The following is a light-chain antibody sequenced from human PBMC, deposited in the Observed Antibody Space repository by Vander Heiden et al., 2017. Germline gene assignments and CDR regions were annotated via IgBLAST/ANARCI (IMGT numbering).Light chain of an antibody. V-gene: IGLV2-14*01. Sequence: SPLSQPASASGSPGQSITISCTGTSSDVGGYNFVSWYQQHPGKAPKLLLYEVSNRPSGVSNRFSGSKSGNTASLTISGLQAEDEADYYCSSYTSISTRVFGTGTKVTVL. CDR3: SSYTSISTRV. CDR2: EVS. CDR1: SSDVGGYNF. J-gene: IGLJ1*01.